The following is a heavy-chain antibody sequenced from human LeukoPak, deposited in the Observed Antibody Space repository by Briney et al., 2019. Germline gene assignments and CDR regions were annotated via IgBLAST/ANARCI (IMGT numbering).Heavy chain of an antibody. J-gene: IGHJ4*02. Sequence: SETLSLTCTVSGGSISSYYWSWIRQPPGKGLEWIGYLFHSGTPRYNPSLKSRVTISADTSRNQFFLSLNSTTAADTAVYYCARRRGWKQQLVYFDHWGQGTLAIVSS. CDR2: LFHSGTP. CDR1: GGSISSYY. D-gene: IGHD6-13*01. V-gene: IGHV4-59*08. CDR3: ARRRGWKQQLVYFDH.